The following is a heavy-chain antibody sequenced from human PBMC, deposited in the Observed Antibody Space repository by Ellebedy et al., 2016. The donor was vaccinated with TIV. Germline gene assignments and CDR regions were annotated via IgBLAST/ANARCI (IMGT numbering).Heavy chain of an antibody. CDR2: INHSGST. CDR1: GGSFSGYY. D-gene: IGHD3-10*01. J-gene: IGHJ4*01. CDR3: ARGYYYANYFDY. Sequence: MPSETLSLTCAVYGGSFSGYYWSWIRQPPGKGLEWIGEINHSGSTTYTPSLKSRVTVSVDTSKNQFSLKLSSVTAADTAVYYCARGYYYANYFDYWGHGTLVTVSS. V-gene: IGHV4-34*01.